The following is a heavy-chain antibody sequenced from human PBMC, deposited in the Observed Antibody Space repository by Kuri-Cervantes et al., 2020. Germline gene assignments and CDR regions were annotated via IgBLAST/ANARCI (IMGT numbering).Heavy chain of an antibody. CDR3: AKTATTATTGGYYYYMDV. CDR1: GFTFSSYS. CDR2: IKEDGSET. J-gene: IGHJ6*03. Sequence: GESLKISCAASGFTFSSYSMNWVRQAPGKGLEWVANIKEDGSETYYVDSVKGRFTISRDNSKNTLYLQMNSLRAEDTAVYYCAKTATTATTGGYYYYMDVWGKGTTVTVSS. V-gene: IGHV3-7*03. D-gene: IGHD4-17*01.